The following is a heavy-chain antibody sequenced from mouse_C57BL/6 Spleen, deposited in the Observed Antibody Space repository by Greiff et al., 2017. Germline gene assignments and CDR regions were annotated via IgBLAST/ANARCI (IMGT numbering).Heavy chain of an antibody. CDR2: IYPGDGDT. CDR1: GYAFSSYW. V-gene: IGHV1-80*01. J-gene: IGHJ4*01. Sequence: VQLQQSGAELVKPGASVKISCKASGYAFSSYWMNWVKQRPGKGLEWIGQIYPGDGDTNYNGKFKGKATLTADKSSSTAYMPLSSLTSEDSAVYFCARGSGYYYAMDYWGQGTSVTVSS. D-gene: IGHD3-2*02. CDR3: ARGSGYYYAMDY.